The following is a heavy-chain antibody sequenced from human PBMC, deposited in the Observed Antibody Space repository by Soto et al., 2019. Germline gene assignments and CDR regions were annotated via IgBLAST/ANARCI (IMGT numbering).Heavy chain of an antibody. CDR2: IIPIFGTA. CDR3: ARDYYDSSGFPWFDP. J-gene: IGHJ5*02. D-gene: IGHD3-22*01. Sequence: SVKVSCKASGGTFSSYAISWVRQAPGQGLEWMGGIIPIFGTANYAQKFQGRVTITADESTSTAYMELSRLRSEDTAVYYCARDYYDSSGFPWFDPWGQGTLVTVSS. V-gene: IGHV1-69*13. CDR1: GGTFSSYA.